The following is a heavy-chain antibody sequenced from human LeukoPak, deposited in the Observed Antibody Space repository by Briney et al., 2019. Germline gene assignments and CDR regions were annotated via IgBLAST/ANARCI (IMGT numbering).Heavy chain of an antibody. Sequence: SETLSLTCAVYGGSFSGHYWSWIRQPPGKGLEWIGEINHSGSTNYNPSLKSRVTISVDTSKNQFSLKLSSVTAADTAVYYCARLAVAVDYWGQGTLVTVSS. CDR1: GGSFSGHY. D-gene: IGHD6-19*01. J-gene: IGHJ4*02. V-gene: IGHV4-34*01. CDR3: ARLAVAVDY. CDR2: INHSGST.